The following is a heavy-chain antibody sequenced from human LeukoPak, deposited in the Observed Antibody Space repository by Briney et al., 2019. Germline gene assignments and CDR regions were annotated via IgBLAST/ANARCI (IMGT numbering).Heavy chain of an antibody. V-gene: IGHV3-23*01. CDR2: ISGGGGST. Sequence: GGSLRLSCAASGFTFTSYSMNWVHQAPGKGLEWVSTISGGGGSTYYADSVKGRFTISRDNSKNTLYLQVNSLRAEDTAVYYCAKGGKWDVTPFDYWGQGTLVTVSS. J-gene: IGHJ4*02. CDR3: AKGGKWDVTPFDY. D-gene: IGHD1-26*01. CDR1: GFTFTSYS.